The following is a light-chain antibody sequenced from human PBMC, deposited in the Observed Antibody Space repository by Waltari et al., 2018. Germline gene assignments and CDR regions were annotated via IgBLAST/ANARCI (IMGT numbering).Light chain of an antibody. CDR3: QTGGHGTWV. CDR1: SGHSSNI. V-gene: IGLV4-69*01. J-gene: IGLJ3*02. CDR2: VNSDGSH. Sequence: QLVLTQSPSASASLGASVKLTCILDSGHSSNIIAWLQQQPEKGPRYLMKVNSDGSHSKGDEIPDRFSGSSSGAERYLTISSLQSEDEADYYCQTGGHGTWVFGGGTKLTVL.